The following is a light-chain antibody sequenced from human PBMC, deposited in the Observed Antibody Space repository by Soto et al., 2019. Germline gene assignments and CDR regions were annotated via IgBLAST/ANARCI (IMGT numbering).Light chain of an antibody. CDR1: QSVSSN. CDR3: QQYNNWPPKIT. CDR2: GAS. V-gene: IGKV3-15*01. Sequence: EIVTTQSPATLSVSSGERATLSCRASQSVSSNVAWYQRRPGQAPRLLIYGASTRATGIPARFSGSVSGTEFTLTISSLQSGDFAVYYCQQYNNWPPKITFGQGTRLEIK. J-gene: IGKJ5*01.